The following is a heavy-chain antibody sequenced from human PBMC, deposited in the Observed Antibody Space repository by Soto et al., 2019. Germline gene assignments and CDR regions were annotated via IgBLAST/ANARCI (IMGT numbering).Heavy chain of an antibody. J-gene: IGHJ6*02. V-gene: IGHV1-69*13. D-gene: IGHD4-4*01. CDR3: ARCYSNYDLSYYYYYGMDV. CDR2: IIPIFGTA. Sequence: GASVKVSCKASGGTFSSYAISWVRQAPGQGLEWMGGIIPIFGTANYAQKFQGRVTITADESTSTAYMELSSLRSEDTAVYYCARCYSNYDLSYYYYYGMDVWGQGTTVTVSS. CDR1: GGTFSSYA.